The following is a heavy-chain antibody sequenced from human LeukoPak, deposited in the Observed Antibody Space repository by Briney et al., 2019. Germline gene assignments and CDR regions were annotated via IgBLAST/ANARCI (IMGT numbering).Heavy chain of an antibody. J-gene: IGHJ6*02. CDR3: ARSSATIYYYYGMDV. V-gene: IGHV5-51*01. D-gene: IGHD5-12*01. CDR2: IYPGDSDT. Sequence: GESLKISCKGSGYSFTSYWIGWVRQMPGKGLEWMGIIYPGDSDTRYSPSYQGQVTISADKSISTAYLQWSSLKASDTAMYYCARSSATIYYYYGMDVWGQGTTVTVSS. CDR1: GYSFTSYW.